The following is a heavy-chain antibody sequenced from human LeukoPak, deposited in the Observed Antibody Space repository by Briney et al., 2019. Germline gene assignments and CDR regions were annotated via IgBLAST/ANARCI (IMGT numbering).Heavy chain of an antibody. CDR1: GFIFSSYS. Sequence: PGGSLRLSCAASGFIFSSYSMSWVRQAPGKGLEWVANIKQDGSVKYYVDSVKGRFTISRDNAKKSVYLQMDSPRAEDTAVYYCARIGYRSSSFDFWGKGTLVTVSS. CDR3: ARIGYRSSSFDF. D-gene: IGHD5-24*01. CDR2: IKQDGSVK. V-gene: IGHV3-7*01. J-gene: IGHJ4*02.